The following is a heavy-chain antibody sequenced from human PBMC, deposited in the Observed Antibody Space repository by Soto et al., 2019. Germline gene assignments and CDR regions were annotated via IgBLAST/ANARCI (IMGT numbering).Heavy chain of an antibody. V-gene: IGHV1-8*01. CDR3: ARSVEWLASFDY. J-gene: IGHJ4*02. Sequence: QVQLVHSGAEVKKPGASVKVSCKASGYTFTSYDINWVRQATGQGLEWMGWMNPNSGNTGYAQKFQGRVTMTRNTSISTAYMELSSLRSEDTAVYYCARSVEWLASFDYWGQGTLVTVSS. CDR1: GYTFTSYD. CDR2: MNPNSGNT. D-gene: IGHD6-19*01.